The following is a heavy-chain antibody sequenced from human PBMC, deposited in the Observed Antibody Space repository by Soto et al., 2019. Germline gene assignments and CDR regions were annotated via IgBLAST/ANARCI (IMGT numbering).Heavy chain of an antibody. CDR3: ARDSVRAAPDFDY. Sequence: PGGSLRLSCASSGFPFSTFGMHWVRQAPGKGMEWLAVIWSDGKNRYNVDSVKGRFTISRDNSKNTVYLQMNSLRAEDTAVYYCARDSVRAAPDFDYWGQGTLVTVSS. CDR1: GFPFSTFG. CDR2: IWSDGKNR. V-gene: IGHV3-33*01. J-gene: IGHJ4*02. D-gene: IGHD6-25*01.